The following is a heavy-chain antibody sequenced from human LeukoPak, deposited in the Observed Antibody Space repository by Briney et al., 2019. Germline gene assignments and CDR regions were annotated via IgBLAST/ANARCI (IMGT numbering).Heavy chain of an antibody. J-gene: IGHJ5*02. V-gene: IGHV3-23*01. CDR1: GFTVSSNQ. D-gene: IGHD6-13*01. Sequence: GGSLRLSCAASGFTVSSNQMSWVRQAPGKGLEWVSAISGSGGSTYYADSVKGRFTISRDNSKNTLYLQMNSLRAEDTAVYYCAKGSSWYWFDPWGQGTLVTVSS. CDR2: ISGSGGST. CDR3: AKGSSWYWFDP.